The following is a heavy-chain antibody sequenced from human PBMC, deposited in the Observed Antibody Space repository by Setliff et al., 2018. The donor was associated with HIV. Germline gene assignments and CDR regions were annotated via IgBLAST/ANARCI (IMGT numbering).Heavy chain of an antibody. CDR3: ARNTYYYDSSGSGGYYFDY. J-gene: IGHJ4*02. D-gene: IGHD3-22*01. Sequence: ASVKVSCKASGYTFTSYGISWVRQAPGQGLEWMGWISAYNSNTNYAQKLQGRVTMTTDTSTSTAYMELRSLRSDDTAVHYCARNTYYYDSSGSGGYYFDYWGQGTLVTVSS. CDR1: GYTFTSYG. V-gene: IGHV1-18*01. CDR2: ISAYNSNT.